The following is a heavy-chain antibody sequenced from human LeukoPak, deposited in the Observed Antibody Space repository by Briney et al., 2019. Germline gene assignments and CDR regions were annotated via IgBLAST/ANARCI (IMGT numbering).Heavy chain of an antibody. CDR3: ARQTGSGLFILP. CDR1: GLSLSSSNSY. Sequence: PSETLSLTCTVSGLSLSSSNSYWGWMRPPPGKAPEWIGSIYYSGNTYDNASLKSEVSISIDTSKNQFSLRLTSVTAADTAVYYCARQTGSGLFILPGGQGTLVTVSS. CDR2: IYYSGNT. V-gene: IGHV4-39*01. D-gene: IGHD3/OR15-3a*01. J-gene: IGHJ4*02.